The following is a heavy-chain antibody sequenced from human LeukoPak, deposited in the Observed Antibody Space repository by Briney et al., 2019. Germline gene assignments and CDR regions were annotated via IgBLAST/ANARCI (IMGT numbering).Heavy chain of an antibody. CDR2: LNWDGGTT. CDR3: ARAQTYGDYRLLLDY. V-gene: IGHV3-20*04. Sequence: GGSLRLSCAASGFTVGDYGMSWVRQAPGKGLEWVSGLNWDGGTTVHADSVKGRFTISRDNAKNSLYLQMNSLRAEDTALYYCARAQTYGDYRLLLDYWGQGTLVTVSS. D-gene: IGHD4-17*01. CDR1: GFTVGDYG. J-gene: IGHJ4*02.